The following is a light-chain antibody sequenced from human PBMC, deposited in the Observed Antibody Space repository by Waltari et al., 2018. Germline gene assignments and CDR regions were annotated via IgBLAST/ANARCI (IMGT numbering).Light chain of an antibody. CDR3: AAWDDSLSGRV. Sequence: QSVLTQPPSASGTPGQRVTISCSGSSSNIGSNYVSWYQQLPGTAPKVLIYRNNQRPPGVPDRFSGSKSGTSASLAMSGLRSEDEADYYCAAWDDSLSGRVFGGGTKLTVL. J-gene: IGLJ3*02. CDR1: SSNIGSNY. V-gene: IGLV1-47*01. CDR2: RNN.